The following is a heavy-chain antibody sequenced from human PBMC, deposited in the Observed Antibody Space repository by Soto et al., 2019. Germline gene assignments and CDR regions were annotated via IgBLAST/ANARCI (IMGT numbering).Heavy chain of an antibody. CDR2: IDPSDSYT. V-gene: IGHV5-10-1*01. Sequence: GESLKISCKGSGYSFTSYWITWVRQMPGKGLEWMGRIDPSDSYTNYSPSFQGHVTISADKSISTAYLQWSSLKASDTAMYYCVRHSPYYCDSSGYLIGAFDVWGQGTMVTVSS. J-gene: IGHJ3*01. CDR3: VRHSPYYCDSSGYLIGAFDV. CDR1: GYSFTSYW. D-gene: IGHD3-22*01.